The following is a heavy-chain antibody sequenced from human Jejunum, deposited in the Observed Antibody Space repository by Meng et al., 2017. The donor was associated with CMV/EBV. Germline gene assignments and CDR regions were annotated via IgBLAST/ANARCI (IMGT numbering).Heavy chain of an antibody. D-gene: IGHD2-8*01. CDR1: TFC. Sequence: TFCWNWIRQPPGKGLEWIGNVYYTGSTTYNPSLKSRVTISLDTSKNQLSLKLNSLTSADTAVYFCARGRSCINGICYDDHNFFGPWGQGTLVTASS. CDR3: ARGRSCINGICYDDHNFFGP. CDR2: VYYTGST. V-gene: IGHV4-59*01. J-gene: IGHJ5*02.